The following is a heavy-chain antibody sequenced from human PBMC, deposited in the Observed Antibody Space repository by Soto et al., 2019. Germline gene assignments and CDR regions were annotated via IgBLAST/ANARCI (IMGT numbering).Heavy chain of an antibody. D-gene: IGHD4-17*01. CDR3: ARDHKDYGDYVDDAFDI. J-gene: IGHJ3*02. CDR2: ISAYNGNT. Sequence: ASVKVSCKASGYTFASYGISWVRQAPGQGLEWMGWISAYNGNTNYAQKLQGRVTMTTDTSTSTAYMELRSLRSDDTAVYYCARDHKDYGDYVDDAFDIWGQGTMVTVSS. V-gene: IGHV1-18*01. CDR1: GYTFASYG.